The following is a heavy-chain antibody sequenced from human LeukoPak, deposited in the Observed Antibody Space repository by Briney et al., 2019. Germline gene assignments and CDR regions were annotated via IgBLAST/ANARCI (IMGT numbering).Heavy chain of an antibody. V-gene: IGHV3-21*01. J-gene: IGHJ4*02. D-gene: IGHD3-22*01. Sequence: NTGGSLRLSCAASGFTFSSYSMSWVRQAPGKGLEWVSSISSRSTYRYHAHSVKGRFTISRDNAKNSLYLQMNSLRAEDTAVYYCARDSDYYDSSGYSDYWGQGTLVTVSS. CDR3: ARDSDYYDSSGYSDY. CDR1: GFTFSSYS. CDR2: ISSRSTYR.